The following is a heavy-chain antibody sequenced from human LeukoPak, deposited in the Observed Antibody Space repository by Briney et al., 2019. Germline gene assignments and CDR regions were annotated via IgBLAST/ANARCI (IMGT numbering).Heavy chain of an antibody. CDR2: IRYDGSDK. V-gene: IGHV3-30*02. D-gene: IGHD5-12*01. CDR1: GFTFSSYG. Sequence: GGSLRLSCAASGFTFSSYGMHWVRQAPGKGLEWVAFIRYDGSDKYYADSVKGRFTISRDNSKNTLYLQMNSLRAEDTAVYYCAKVATPGRYYYYYMDVWGKGTTVTVSS. J-gene: IGHJ6*03. CDR3: AKVATPGRYYYYYMDV.